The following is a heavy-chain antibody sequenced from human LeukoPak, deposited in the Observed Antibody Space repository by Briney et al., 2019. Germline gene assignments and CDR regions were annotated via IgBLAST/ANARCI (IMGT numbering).Heavy chain of an antibody. Sequence: GGSLRLSCAASGFTFSSYAMSWVRQAPGKGLEWVSAISGSGGSTYYADSVKGRFTISRDNSKNTLYLQMNSLRAEDTAVYYCALDMKTWIQLWLQLYWGQGTLVTVSS. CDR1: GFTFSSYA. CDR2: ISGSGGST. V-gene: IGHV3-23*01. CDR3: ALDMKTWIQLWLQLY. D-gene: IGHD5-18*01. J-gene: IGHJ4*02.